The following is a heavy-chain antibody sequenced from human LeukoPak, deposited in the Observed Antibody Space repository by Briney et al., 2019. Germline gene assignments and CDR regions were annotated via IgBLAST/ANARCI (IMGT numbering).Heavy chain of an antibody. CDR2: ISYIGST. J-gene: IGHJ3*02. D-gene: IGHD4-17*01. CDR3: ARDLVTVTKGFNI. V-gene: IGHV4-59*11. CDR1: DDSLSSHY. Sequence: SETLSLTCAVSDDSLSSHYWTWIRQPPGKGLEWIGYISYIGSTNYNPSLKSRVTISIDTSKNEFSLKLTSVTAADTAVYYCARDLVTVTKGFNIWGQGTMVTVSS.